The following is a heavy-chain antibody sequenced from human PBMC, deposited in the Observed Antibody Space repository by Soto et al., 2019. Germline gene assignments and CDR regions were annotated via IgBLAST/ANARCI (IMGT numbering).Heavy chain of an antibody. CDR2: INWNSGRV. Sequence: EVQLVESGGGLVQPGRSLRLSCAASGFTSTDYAMHWVRQVPEKGLEWVSGINWNSGRVGYADSVQGRFTTSIDNAGNSVYLQMNSLRPEDMAFYFCVKDIEPGGAGFWGQGTLVTVSS. J-gene: IGHJ4*02. CDR1: GFTSTDYA. CDR3: VKDIEPGGAGF. V-gene: IGHV3-9*02.